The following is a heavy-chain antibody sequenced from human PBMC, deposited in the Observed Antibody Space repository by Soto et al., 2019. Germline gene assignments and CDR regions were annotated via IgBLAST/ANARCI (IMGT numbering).Heavy chain of an antibody. CDR1: GGTFSSCA. J-gene: IGHJ6*02. D-gene: IGHD3-10*02. CDR3: ARDQYVALYYYGMDV. Sequence: SVKVSCKASGGTFSSCAISWVRQAPGQGLEWMGGIIPIFGTANYAQKFQGRVTITADESTSTAYMELSSLRSEDTAVYYCARDQYVALYYYGMDVWGQGTTVTVSS. CDR2: IIPIFGTA. V-gene: IGHV1-69*13.